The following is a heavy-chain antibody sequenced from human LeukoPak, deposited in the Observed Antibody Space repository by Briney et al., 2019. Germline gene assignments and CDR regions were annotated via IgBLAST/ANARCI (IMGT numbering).Heavy chain of an antibody. CDR3: ARVGTTGLD. V-gene: IGHV3-74*01. CDR1: GFTFSSYW. CDR2: INSDATTT. J-gene: IGHJ4*02. Sequence: GGSLRLSCAASGFTFSSYWVHWVRQAPGKGLVWVSRINSDATTTSYADSVKGRFTVSRDNAKNTLYLQMNSLRAEDTAMYYCARVGTTGLDWGQGTLVTVSS. D-gene: IGHD1-1*01.